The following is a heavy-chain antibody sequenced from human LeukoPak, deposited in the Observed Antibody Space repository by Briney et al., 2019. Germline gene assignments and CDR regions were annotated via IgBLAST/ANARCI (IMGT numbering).Heavy chain of an antibody. V-gene: IGHV3-23*01. J-gene: IGHJ4*02. CDR2: ISGSGGST. CDR1: GFTFSSYA. D-gene: IGHD4-23*01. Sequence: GGSLRLSCAASGFTFSSYAMSWVRQAPGKGLEWVSAISGSGGSTYYADSVKGRFTISRDNSKNTLYLQMNSLRAEDTAVYYCARVRGSLRWRFDYWGQGTLVTVSS. CDR3: ARVRGSLRWRFDY.